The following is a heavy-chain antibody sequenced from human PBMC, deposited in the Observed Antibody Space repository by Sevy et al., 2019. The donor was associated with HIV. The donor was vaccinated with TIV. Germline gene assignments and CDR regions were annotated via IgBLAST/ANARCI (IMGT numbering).Heavy chain of an antibody. Sequence: GGSLRLSCAASGFTFSSYWMSWVRQAPGKGLEWVANIKQDGSEKYYVDSVKGRFTISRDNAKNSLYLQMNSLRAEDTAVYYCERGDFRGSYREIDAFDIWGQGTMVTVSS. D-gene: IGHD3-16*02. J-gene: IGHJ3*02. V-gene: IGHV3-7*03. CDR3: ERGDFRGSYREIDAFDI. CDR2: IKQDGSEK. CDR1: GFTFSSYW.